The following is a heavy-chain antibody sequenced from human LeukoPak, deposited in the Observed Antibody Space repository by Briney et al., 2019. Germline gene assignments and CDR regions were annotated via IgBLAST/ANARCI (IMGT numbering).Heavy chain of an antibody. CDR3: ASPYYD. J-gene: IGHJ4*02. V-gene: IGHV4-38-2*02. CDR1: GYSISSGYY. Sequence: SETLSLTCTVSGYSISSGYYWGWIRQPPGKGLEWIGSIYYSGSTYYNPSLKSRVTISVDTSKNQFSLKLSSVTAADTAVYYCASPYYDWGQGTLVTVSS. CDR2: IYYSGST. D-gene: IGHD1-26*01.